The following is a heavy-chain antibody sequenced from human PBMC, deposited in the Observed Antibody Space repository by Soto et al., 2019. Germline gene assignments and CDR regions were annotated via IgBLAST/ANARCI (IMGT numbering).Heavy chain of an antibody. Sequence: QVQLVESGGGVVQPGRSLRLSCAASGFTFSSYAMHWVRQAPGKGLEWVAVISYDGSNKYYADSVKGRFTISRDNSKNTLYLQMNSPRAEDTAVYYCASIRSEDYYYGMDVWGQGTTVTVSS. CDR1: GFTFSSYA. CDR3: ASIRSEDYYYGMDV. V-gene: IGHV3-30-3*01. J-gene: IGHJ6*02. CDR2: ISYDGSNK.